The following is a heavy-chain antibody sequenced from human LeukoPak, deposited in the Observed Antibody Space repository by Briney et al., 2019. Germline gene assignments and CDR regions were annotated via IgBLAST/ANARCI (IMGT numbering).Heavy chain of an antibody. J-gene: IGHJ4*02. D-gene: IGHD3-10*01. Sequence: GGSLRLSCAASGFTFSSYSMIWVRQAPGKGLEWVSYISTGSSTICYADSVKGRFTISRDNAKNSLYLQMNSLRDEDTAVYYCARDVERAGGTYYYGSGSPRGWGQGTLVTVSS. CDR3: ARDVERAGGTYYYGSGSPRG. CDR1: GFTFSSYS. CDR2: ISTGSSTI. V-gene: IGHV3-48*02.